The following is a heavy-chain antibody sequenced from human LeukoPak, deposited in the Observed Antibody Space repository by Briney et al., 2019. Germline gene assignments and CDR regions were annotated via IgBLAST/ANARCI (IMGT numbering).Heavy chain of an antibody. V-gene: IGHV3-23*01. CDR2: ISGSGGST. J-gene: IGHJ4*02. D-gene: IGHD6-6*01. Sequence: GGSLRLSCAASGFTFSSYTMNWVRQAPGKGLEWVSAISGSGGSTYYADSVKGRFTISRDNSKNTLYLQMNSLRAEDTAVYYCAKTLFAARYFDYWGQGTLVTVSS. CDR1: GFTFSSYT. CDR3: AKTLFAARYFDY.